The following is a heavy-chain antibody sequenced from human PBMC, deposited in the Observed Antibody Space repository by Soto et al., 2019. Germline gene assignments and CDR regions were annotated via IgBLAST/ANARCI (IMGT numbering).Heavy chain of an antibody. CDR3: ARHGREAGTSVQPLEY. CDR2: MWSSGIT. Sequence: SETLSLTCSVSGGSISSWDYYWDWVRQPPGKGRAWIGSMWSSGITFPNPSLKSRFPWSVDTSRTQIPRRLCSVTAADPALSYCARHGREAGTSVQPLEYWAQG. D-gene: IGHD1-1*01. V-gene: IGHV4-39*01. J-gene: IGHJ4*02. CDR1: GGSISSWDYY.